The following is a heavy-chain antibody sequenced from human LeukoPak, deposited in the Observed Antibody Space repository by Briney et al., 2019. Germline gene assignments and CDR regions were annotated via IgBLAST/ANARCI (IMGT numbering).Heavy chain of an antibody. Sequence: GGSLRLSCAASGFTVSSNYMSWVRQAPGKGLEWVSVIYSGGTTYYSDSVMGRFTVSRDNSKNTLYLQMNSLRAEDTAVYYCVAFSPYFWGQGTLVTVSS. CDR3: VAFSPYF. J-gene: IGHJ4*02. CDR1: GFTVSSNY. V-gene: IGHV3-53*01. D-gene: IGHD2-21*01. CDR2: IYSGGTT.